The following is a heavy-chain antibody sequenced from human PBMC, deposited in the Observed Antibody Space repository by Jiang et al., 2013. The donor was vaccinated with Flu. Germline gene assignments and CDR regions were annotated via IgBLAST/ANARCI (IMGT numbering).Heavy chain of an antibody. CDR1: GGTFSSYA. J-gene: IGHJ6*02. CDR2: IIPIFGTA. D-gene: IGHD3-3*01. V-gene: IGHV1-69*01. Sequence: SGAEVKKPGSSVKVSCKASGGTFSSYAISWVRQAPGQGLEWVGGIIPIFGTANYAQKFQGRVTITADESTSTAYMELSSLRSEDTAVYYCARVPREWLFPSYYGMDVWGQGTTVTVSS. CDR3: ARVPREWLFPSYYGMDV.